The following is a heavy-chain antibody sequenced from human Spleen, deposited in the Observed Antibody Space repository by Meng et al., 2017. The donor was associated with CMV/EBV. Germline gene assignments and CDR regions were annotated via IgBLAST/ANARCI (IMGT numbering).Heavy chain of an antibody. D-gene: IGHD7-27*01. CDR1: GIFTGQY. J-gene: IGHJ6*02. V-gene: IGHV1-2*02. CDR3: ARANPHLLGIWGAMDV. Sequence: ASVKVSCKASGIFTGQYIHWVRQAPGQGLEWMGWINPNSDDTKYARKFQDRVTMTRETSISTAYMDLSRLKFDDTAIYYCARANPHLLGIWGAMDVWGQGTVVTVSS. CDR2: INPNSDDT.